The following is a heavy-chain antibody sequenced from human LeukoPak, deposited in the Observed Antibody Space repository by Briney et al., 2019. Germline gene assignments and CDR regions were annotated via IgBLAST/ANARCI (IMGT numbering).Heavy chain of an antibody. Sequence: GRSLRLSCAASGFTFSSHGMHWVRQAPGKGLEWVSVISNDGRIEYYADSVKGRFTISRDNSKNTVSLQMNSLSDDDTAVFYCTNEGATGSRPNFDYWGEGTLVTVSS. J-gene: IGHJ4*02. V-gene: IGHV3-30*18. CDR1: GFTFSSHG. CDR2: ISNDGRIE. D-gene: IGHD1-1*01. CDR3: TNEGATGSRPNFDY.